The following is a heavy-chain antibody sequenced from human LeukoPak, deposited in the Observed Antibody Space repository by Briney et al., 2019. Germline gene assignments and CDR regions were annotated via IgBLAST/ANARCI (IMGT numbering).Heavy chain of an antibody. D-gene: IGHD1-26*01. Sequence: GGSLRLSCAASGLTVSSNYMIWVRQAPGKGLEWVSLIYSGGSTYYADSVKGRFTISRDNSKNTLYLQMNSLRAEDTAMYYCASPLKLYYYYGMDVWGQGTTVTVSS. V-gene: IGHV3-53*01. J-gene: IGHJ6*02. CDR2: IYSGGST. CDR3: ASPLKLYYYYGMDV. CDR1: GLTVSSNY.